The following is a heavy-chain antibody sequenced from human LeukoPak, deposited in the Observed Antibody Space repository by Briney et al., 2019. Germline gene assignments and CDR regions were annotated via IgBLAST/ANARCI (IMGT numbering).Heavy chain of an antibody. CDR3: AREGEMGIQLWPGKPSVPAGIDY. CDR1: GGSISSGSYY. CDR2: IYTSGST. D-gene: IGHD5-18*01. V-gene: IGHV4-61*02. J-gene: IGHJ4*02. Sequence: PSETLSLTCTVSGGSISSGSYYWSWIRQPAGKGLEWIGRIYTSGSTNYNPSLKSRVTISVDTSKNQFSLKLSSVTAADTAVYYCAREGEMGIQLWPGKPSVPAGIDYWGQGTLVTVSS.